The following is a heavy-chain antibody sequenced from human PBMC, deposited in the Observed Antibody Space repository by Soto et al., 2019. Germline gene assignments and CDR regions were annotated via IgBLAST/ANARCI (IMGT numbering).Heavy chain of an antibody. D-gene: IGHD2-15*01. CDR1: GGSISSGGYY. CDR3: VREYWRGGSCDLVMDV. CDR2: INHSGST. J-gene: IGHJ6*04. Sequence: SETLSLTCTVSGGSISSGGYYWSWIRQPPGKGLEWIGEINHSGSTNYNPSLKSRVTISVDTSKNQFSLKLSSVTAADTAVYYCVREYWRGGSCDLVMDVWAKGTTVTVSS. V-gene: IGHV4-39*07.